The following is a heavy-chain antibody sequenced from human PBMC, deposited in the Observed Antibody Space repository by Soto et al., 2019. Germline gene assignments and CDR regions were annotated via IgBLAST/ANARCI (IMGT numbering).Heavy chain of an antibody. CDR1: GYTFTGYY. CDR2: INPNSGGT. CDR3: AIARLPTGDLFHFDY. D-gene: IGHD7-27*01. V-gene: IGHV1-2*04. J-gene: IGHJ4*01. Sequence: ASVKVSCKASGYTFTGYYMHWVRQAPGQGLEWMGWINPNSGGTNYAQKFQGWVTMTRDTSISTGYMELSRLRSDDTAVYYCAIARLPTGDLFHFDYWGHGILVTVSS.